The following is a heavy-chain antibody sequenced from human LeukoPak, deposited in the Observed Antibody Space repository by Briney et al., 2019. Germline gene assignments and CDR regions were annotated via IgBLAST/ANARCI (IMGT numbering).Heavy chain of an antibody. CDR2: IYYSGST. V-gene: IGHV4-39*02. CDR3: ARRHSGYDLSPFDY. CDR1: GGSISSSSYY. J-gene: IGHJ4*02. D-gene: IGHD5-12*01. Sequence: SETLSLTCTVSGGSISSSSYYWGWIRQPPGKGLEWIGSIYYSGSTYYNPSLKSRVTISVDTSKNHFSLKLSSVTAADTAVYYCARRHSGYDLSPFDYWGQGTLVTVSS.